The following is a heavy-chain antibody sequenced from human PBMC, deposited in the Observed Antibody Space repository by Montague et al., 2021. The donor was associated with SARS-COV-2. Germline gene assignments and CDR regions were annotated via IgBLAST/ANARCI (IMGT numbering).Heavy chain of an antibody. Sequence: SETLSLTCAVYGGSFSGYYWSWIRQPPGTGLEWIGEINHSGSTNYNPSLKSRVTISVDTSKHQFSLKLSSETAADTAVYYCTREGYQVLWSDYYYYGMDVWGQGTTVTVSS. D-gene: IGHD2-2*01. V-gene: IGHV4-34*01. J-gene: IGHJ6*02. CDR3: TREGYQVLWSDYYYYGMDV. CDR2: INHSGST. CDR1: GGSFSGYY.